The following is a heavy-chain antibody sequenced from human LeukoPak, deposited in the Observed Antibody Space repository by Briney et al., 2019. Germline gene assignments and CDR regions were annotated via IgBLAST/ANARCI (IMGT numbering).Heavy chain of an antibody. CDR1: GFTFSSYG. Sequence: GGSLRLSCAASGFTFSSYGMHWVRQAPGKGLEWVAFIRYDGSNKYYADSVKGRFTISRDNSKNTLYLQMNSLRAEDTAVYYCARGPSGSYYSASGFDYWGQGTLVTVSS. CDR3: ARGPSGSYYSASGFDY. CDR2: IRYDGSNK. J-gene: IGHJ4*02. V-gene: IGHV3-30*02. D-gene: IGHD1-26*01.